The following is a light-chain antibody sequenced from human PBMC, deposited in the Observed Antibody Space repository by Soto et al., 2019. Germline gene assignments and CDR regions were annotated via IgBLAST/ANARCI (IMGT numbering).Light chain of an antibody. J-gene: IGLJ1*01. CDR2: EVS. V-gene: IGLV2-8*01. CDR1: SSDVGGYNY. CDR3: CSYEGINHYV. Sequence: QSALTQPPSPSGAPGQAVTISCTGSSSDVGGYNYVSWYQQYPGKAPKLMIYEVSKRPSGVPDRFSGSKSGNTASLTVSGIQAEDEADYYCCSYEGINHYVFGTGSKVTVL.